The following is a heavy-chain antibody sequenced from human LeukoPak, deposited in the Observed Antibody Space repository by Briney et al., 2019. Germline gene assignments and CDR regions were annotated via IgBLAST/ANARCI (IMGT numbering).Heavy chain of an antibody. CDR3: AAAGAYNYRLAY. Sequence: SETLSLTCTVSGDSISSYYWSWIRQSPGKGLEWIAYIHYSGSINYNPSLKSRLTISVDTSKNLFSLKLNSVTTADTAVYYCAAAGAYNYRLAYWGQGTLVTVSS. D-gene: IGHD5-24*01. V-gene: IGHV4-59*01. CDR2: IHYSGSI. J-gene: IGHJ4*02. CDR1: GDSISSYY.